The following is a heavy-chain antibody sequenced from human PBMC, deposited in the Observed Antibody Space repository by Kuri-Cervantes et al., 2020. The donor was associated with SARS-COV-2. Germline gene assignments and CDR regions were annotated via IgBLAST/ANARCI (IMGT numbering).Heavy chain of an antibody. CDR2: IYYSGST. J-gene: IGHJ4*02. Sequence: LRLSCTVSGGSISSYYWSWIRQPPGKGLEWIGYIYYSGSTNYKPSLKSRVTISVDTSKNQFSLKLSSVTAADTAVYYCAMAEAVAGTLDYWGQGTLVTVSS. V-gene: IGHV4-59*01. D-gene: IGHD6-19*01. CDR3: AMAEAVAGTLDY. CDR1: GGSISSYY.